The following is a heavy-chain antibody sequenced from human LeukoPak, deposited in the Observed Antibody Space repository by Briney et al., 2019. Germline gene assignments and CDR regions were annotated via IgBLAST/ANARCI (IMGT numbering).Heavy chain of an antibody. J-gene: IGHJ3*02. V-gene: IGHV4-39*01. CDR3: ARPDQRGYTYGYSAFDI. D-gene: IGHD5-18*01. CDR2: IYYSGST. Sequence: SETLSLTCTVSGGSISSSNYYWGWIRQPPGKGLEWIGSIYYSGSTYYNPSLKSRVTISADTSKNQFPLKLSSVTAADTAVYYCARPDQRGYTYGYSAFDIWGQGTMVTVSS. CDR1: GGSISSSNYY.